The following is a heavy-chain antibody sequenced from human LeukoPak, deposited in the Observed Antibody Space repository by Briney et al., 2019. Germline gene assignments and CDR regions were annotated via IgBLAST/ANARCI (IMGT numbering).Heavy chain of an antibody. J-gene: IGHJ4*02. CDR1: GGSISSSSYY. CDR2: IYYSGST. D-gene: IGHD6-13*01. CDR3: ARHAAVGIRALDY. Sequence: SETLSLTCTVSGGSISSSSYYWGWIRQPPGKGLEWIGSIYYSGSTYYNPSLKSRVTISVGTSKNQFSLKLSSETAADTAVYYCARHAAVGIRALDYWGQGTLVTVSS. V-gene: IGHV4-39*01.